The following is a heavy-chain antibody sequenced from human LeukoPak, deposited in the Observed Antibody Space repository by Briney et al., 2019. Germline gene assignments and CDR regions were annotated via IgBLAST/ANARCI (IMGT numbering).Heavy chain of an antibody. CDR2: ISGSGGST. J-gene: IGHJ3*01. Sequence: GGPLRLSCAASGFTFSSYAMSWVRQAPGKGLEWVSTISGSGGSTYYADSVKGRFTISRDNSKNTLYLQMNSLRAEDTAVYYCAKGRGIADDAFDVWGQGTMVTVSS. V-gene: IGHV3-23*01. D-gene: IGHD6-13*01. CDR3: AKGRGIADDAFDV. CDR1: GFTFSSYA.